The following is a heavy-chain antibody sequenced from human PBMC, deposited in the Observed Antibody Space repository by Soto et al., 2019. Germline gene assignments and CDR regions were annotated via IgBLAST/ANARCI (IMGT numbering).Heavy chain of an antibody. V-gene: IGHV4-30-2*05. CDR3: ARSPKGLENFEH. CDR2: IHYSGST. Sequence: SETLSLTCAVSGGSISSGGYSWSWIRQPPGKGLEWIGYIHYSGSTHYNSSLKSRVTMSVDTAKNQFSLKVSSVTAADTAVYYCARSPKGLENFEHWGQGTLVTVSS. J-gene: IGHJ4*02. CDR1: GGSISSGGYS.